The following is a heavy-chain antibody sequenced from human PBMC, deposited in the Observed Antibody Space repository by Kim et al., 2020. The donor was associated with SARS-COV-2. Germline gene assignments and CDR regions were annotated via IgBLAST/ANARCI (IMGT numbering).Heavy chain of an antibody. J-gene: IGHJ6*02. Sequence: GRFTISRDNTKNSVYLQMNSLRAEDTAVYYCARGFYSDRSEVPFYYYGMDVWGQGTTVTVSS. V-gene: IGHV3-11*05. CDR3: ARGFYSDRSEVPFYYYGMDV. D-gene: IGHD3-22*01.